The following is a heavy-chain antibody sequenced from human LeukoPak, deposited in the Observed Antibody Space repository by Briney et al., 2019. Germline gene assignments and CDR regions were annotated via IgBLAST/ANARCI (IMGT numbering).Heavy chain of an antibody. CDR2: IYYSGST. Sequence: SETLSLTCTVSGGSISSGGYYWSWIRQHPGKGLEWIGYIYYSGSTYYNPSPKSRVTISVDTSKNQFSLKLSSVTAADTAVYYCASTPRIAAGNWFDPWGQGTLVTVSS. CDR1: GGSISSGGYY. V-gene: IGHV4-31*03. CDR3: ASTPRIAAGNWFDP. D-gene: IGHD6-13*01. J-gene: IGHJ5*02.